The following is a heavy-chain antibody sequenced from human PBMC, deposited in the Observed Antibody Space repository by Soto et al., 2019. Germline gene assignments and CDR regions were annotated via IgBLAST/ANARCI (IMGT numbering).Heavy chain of an antibody. CDR1: GGSISSGDYY. D-gene: IGHD3-9*01. CDR3: AMDPYYDILTGYYG. Sequence: SETLSLTCTVSGGSISSGDYYWSWIRQPPGKGLEWIGYIYYSGSTYYNPSLKSRVTISVDTSTNQFSLKLSYVTAADTAVYYFAMDPYYDILTGYYGWGQGSLVTVSS. CDR2: IYYSGST. J-gene: IGHJ4*01. V-gene: IGHV4-30-4*01.